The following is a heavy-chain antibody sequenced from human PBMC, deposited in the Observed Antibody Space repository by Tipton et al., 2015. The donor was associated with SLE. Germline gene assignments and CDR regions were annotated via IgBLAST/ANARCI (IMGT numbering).Heavy chain of an antibody. D-gene: IGHD6-13*01. Sequence: QLVQSGAEVKKPGASVKVSCKASGYTFTGYYMHWVRQAPGQGLEWMGWINPNSGGTSYAQKFQGRVTMTRETSISTAYMELSRLRSDDTAVYSGARARRIAAAGDYWGQGTLVTVSS. V-gene: IGHV1-2*02. J-gene: IGHJ4*02. CDR3: ARARRIAAAGDY. CDR1: GYTFTGYY. CDR2: INPNSGGT.